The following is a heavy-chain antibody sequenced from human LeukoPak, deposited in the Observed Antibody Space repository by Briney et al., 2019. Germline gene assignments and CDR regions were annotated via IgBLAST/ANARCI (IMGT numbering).Heavy chain of an antibody. CDR3: ARERGTYDSSGYYLDY. D-gene: IGHD3-22*01. Sequence: GGSLRLSCAASGFTFSSYSMNWVRQAPGKGLEWVSSISSSSSYIYYADSVKGRFTISRDNPKNSLYLQMNSLRAEDTAVYYCARERGTYDSSGYYLDYWGQGTLVTVSS. CDR1: GFTFSSYS. V-gene: IGHV3-21*01. CDR2: ISSSSSYI. J-gene: IGHJ4*02.